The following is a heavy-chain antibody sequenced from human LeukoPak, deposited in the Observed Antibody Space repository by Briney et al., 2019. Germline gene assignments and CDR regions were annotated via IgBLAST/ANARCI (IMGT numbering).Heavy chain of an antibody. J-gene: IGHJ4*02. CDR3: AKPAGYSSGWHFDY. Sequence: PGGSLRLSCAASGFSFSSYEMNCVRQAPGKGLEWVSYISASGTTIYYADSVKGRFTISRDNSKNTLYLQMNSLRAEDTAVYYCAKPAGYSSGWHFDYWGQGTLVTVSS. V-gene: IGHV3-48*03. CDR2: ISASGTTI. CDR1: GFSFSSYE. D-gene: IGHD6-19*01.